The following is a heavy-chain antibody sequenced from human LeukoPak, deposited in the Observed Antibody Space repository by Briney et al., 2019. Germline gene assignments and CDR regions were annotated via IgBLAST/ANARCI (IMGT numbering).Heavy chain of an antibody. CDR1: GFSFNPYS. Sequence: GRSLRLSCAASGFSFNPYSMNWLRQAPGKGLEWVSYIDSSSGTIYYADSVRGRFTISGDNAKNSLYLQMNSLRAEDTAVYYCARVRSSYYYESSGYYHYDAFDVWGQGTMVTVSS. J-gene: IGHJ3*01. CDR3: ARVRSSYYYESSGYYHYDAFDV. CDR2: IDSSSGTI. V-gene: IGHV3-48*01. D-gene: IGHD3-22*01.